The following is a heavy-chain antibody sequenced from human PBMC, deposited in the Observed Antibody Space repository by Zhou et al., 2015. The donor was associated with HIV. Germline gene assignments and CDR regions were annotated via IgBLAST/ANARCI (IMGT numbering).Heavy chain of an antibody. V-gene: IGHV1-69*06. CDR3: ARGADSYGYVGYYYYYGMDV. CDR2: IIPIFGTA. CDR1: GGTFSSYA. Sequence: QTQLVQSGAEVKKPGSSVKVSCKASGGTFSSYAISWVRQAPGQGLEWMGGIIPIFGTANYAQKFQGRVTITADKSTNTAYMELSSLRSEDTAVYYCARGADSYGYVGYYYYYGMDVWGQGTTVTVSS. J-gene: IGHJ6*02. D-gene: IGHD5-18*01.